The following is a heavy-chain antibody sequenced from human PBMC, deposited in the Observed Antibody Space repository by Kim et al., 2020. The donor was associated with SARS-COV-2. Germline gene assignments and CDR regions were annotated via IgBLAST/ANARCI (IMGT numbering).Heavy chain of an antibody. CDR3: AREAAGFDY. D-gene: IGHD6-25*01. Sequence: GKPGYAQKFQGRVTMTRNTSISTAYMELSSLRSEDTAVYYCAREAAGFDYWGQGTLVTVSS. J-gene: IGHJ4*02. V-gene: IGHV1-8*01. CDR2: GKP.